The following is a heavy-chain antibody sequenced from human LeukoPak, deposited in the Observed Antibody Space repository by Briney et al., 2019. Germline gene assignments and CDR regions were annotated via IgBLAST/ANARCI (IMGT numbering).Heavy chain of an antibody. CDR3: ARLYGNWFDP. CDR2: IYYSGST. V-gene: IGHV4-59*01. J-gene: IGHJ5*02. Sequence: KPSETLSLTCTVSGGSISSYYWSWIRQPPGKGLEWIGYIYYSGSTNYNPSLKSRVTISVDTSKNQFSLKLSSVTAADTAVYYCARLYGNWFDPLGQGTLVTVSS. CDR1: GGSISSYY. D-gene: IGHD2-8*01.